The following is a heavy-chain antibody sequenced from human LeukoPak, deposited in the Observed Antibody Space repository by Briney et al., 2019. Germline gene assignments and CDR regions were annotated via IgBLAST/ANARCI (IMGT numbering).Heavy chain of an antibody. CDR3: AQNGLYYDILTGYFDY. Sequence: GRSLRLSCAASGFTFSSYAMHWVRQAPGKGLEWVAAVSYDGSNKYYADSVKGRFTISRDNSKNTLYLQMNSLRAKDTAVYYCAQNGLYYDILTGYFDYWGQGTLVTVSS. V-gene: IGHV3-30-3*01. D-gene: IGHD3-9*01. CDR2: VSYDGSNK. CDR1: GFTFSSYA. J-gene: IGHJ4*02.